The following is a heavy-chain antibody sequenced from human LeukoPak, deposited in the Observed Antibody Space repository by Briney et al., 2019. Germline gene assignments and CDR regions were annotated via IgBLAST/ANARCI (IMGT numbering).Heavy chain of an antibody. Sequence: GGSLRLSCAASGFTFSSYSMTWVRQAPGKGLQWVSYISSGSSTVYYADSVRGRFTISRDNAENSLYLQMNSLRAEDTAVYYCARGTNNAFDIWGQGTMVTVS. CDR3: ARGTNNAFDI. V-gene: IGHV3-48*04. CDR2: ISSGSSTV. CDR1: GFTFSSYS. J-gene: IGHJ3*02. D-gene: IGHD2-2*01.